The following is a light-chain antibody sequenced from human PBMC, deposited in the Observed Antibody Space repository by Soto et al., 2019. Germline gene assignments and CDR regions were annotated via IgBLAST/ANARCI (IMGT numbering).Light chain of an antibody. CDR2: SNN. CDR3: AAWENSLNGVV. V-gene: IGLV1-44*01. CDR1: SSNIGSYT. J-gene: IGLJ2*01. Sequence: QSVLTQPPSASGTPGQRVTISCSGSSSNIGSYTVNWYQQLPGTAPKLLIYSNNQRPSGVPDRFSGSKSGTSDSLAISGLQSEDEGDYYCAAWENSLNGVVFGAGTKPTVL.